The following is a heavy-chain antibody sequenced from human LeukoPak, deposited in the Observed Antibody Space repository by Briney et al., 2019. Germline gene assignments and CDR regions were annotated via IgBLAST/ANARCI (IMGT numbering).Heavy chain of an antibody. J-gene: IGHJ6*03. Sequence: GGSLRLSCAASGFTFSSYEMNWVRQAPGKGLEWVSSISSRGSPIYYADSVKGRFTISRDNAKKSLYLQMNSLRPEDTAVYYCARDPHPSGYGDFYYMNVWGKGTTVTVSS. D-gene: IGHD3-22*01. CDR2: ISSRGSPI. V-gene: IGHV3-48*03. CDR1: GFTFSSYE. CDR3: ARDPHPSGYGDFYYMNV.